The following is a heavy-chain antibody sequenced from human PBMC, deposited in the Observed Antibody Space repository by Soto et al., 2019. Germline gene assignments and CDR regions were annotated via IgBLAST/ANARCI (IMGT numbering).Heavy chain of an antibody. D-gene: IGHD2-2*01. CDR3: ARDATFCSSTSCYAEGDDY. J-gene: IGHJ4*02. CDR1: GFTFSSYW. V-gene: IGHV3-7*01. Sequence: EVQLVESGGGLVQPGGSLRLSCAASGFTFSSYWMSWVRQAPGKGLEWVANIKQDGSEKYYVDSVKGRFTISRDNAKNSLYLKMNSLRAEDTAVYYCARDATFCSSTSCYAEGDDYWGQGTLVTVSS. CDR2: IKQDGSEK.